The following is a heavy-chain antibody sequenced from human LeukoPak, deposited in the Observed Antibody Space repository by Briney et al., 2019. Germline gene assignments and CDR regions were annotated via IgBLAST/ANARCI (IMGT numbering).Heavy chain of an antibody. V-gene: IGHV3-30*02. J-gene: IGHJ4*02. Sequence: GGSLRLSCAAAGFTFSSYGMHWVRQAPGKGLEREAFIRYDGSNKYYADSVKGRFTISRDNSKNTLYLQMNSLRAEDTAVYYCAKDFYPAHYDSSGYYLDYWGQGTLVTVSS. CDR1: GFTFSSYG. D-gene: IGHD3-22*01. CDR3: AKDFYPAHYDSSGYYLDY. CDR2: IRYDGSNK.